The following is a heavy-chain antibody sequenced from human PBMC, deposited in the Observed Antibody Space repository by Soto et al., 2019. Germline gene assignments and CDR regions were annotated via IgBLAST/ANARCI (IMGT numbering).Heavy chain of an antibody. V-gene: IGHV1-58*01. CDR2: IVVGSGNT. D-gene: IGHD6-13*01. CDR1: GFTFTSSA. Sequence: SVKVSCKASGFTFTSSAVQWVRQARGQRLEWIGWIVVGSGNTNYAQKFQERVTITRDMSTSTAYMELSSLRSEDTAVYYCAASGYSSSWYEAVGAFDIWGQGTMVTVSS. J-gene: IGHJ3*02. CDR3: AASGYSSSWYEAVGAFDI.